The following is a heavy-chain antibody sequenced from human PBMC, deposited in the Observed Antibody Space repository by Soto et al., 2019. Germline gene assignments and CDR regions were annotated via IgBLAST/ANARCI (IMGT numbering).Heavy chain of an antibody. V-gene: IGHV1-2*04. J-gene: IGHJ6*02. CDR2: INPNSGGT. CDR1: RYTFTGYY. Sequence: QVQLVQSGAEVKKPGASVKVSCKASRYTFTGYYMHWVRQAPGQGLEWMGWINPNSGGTNYAQKFQGWVTMTRDTSISTAYMELSRLRSDDTAVYYCARDHPSVVVAATSSPIAYGMDVWGQGTTVTVSS. D-gene: IGHD2-15*01. CDR3: ARDHPSVVVAATSSPIAYGMDV.